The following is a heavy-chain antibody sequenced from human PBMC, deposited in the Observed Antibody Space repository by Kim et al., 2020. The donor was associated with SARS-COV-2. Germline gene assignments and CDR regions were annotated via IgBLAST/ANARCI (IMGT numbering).Heavy chain of an antibody. D-gene: IGHD6-19*01. V-gene: IGHV4-39*01. J-gene: IGHJ4*02. Sequence: SETLSLTCTVSGGSISSSSYYWGWIRQPPGKGLEWIGSIYYSGSTYYNPSLKSRVTISVDTSKNQFSLKLSSVTAADTAVYYCARQDRIAVAGTDAGYWGQGTLVTVSS. CDR1: GGSISSSSYY. CDR3: ARQDRIAVAGTDAGY. CDR2: IYYSGST.